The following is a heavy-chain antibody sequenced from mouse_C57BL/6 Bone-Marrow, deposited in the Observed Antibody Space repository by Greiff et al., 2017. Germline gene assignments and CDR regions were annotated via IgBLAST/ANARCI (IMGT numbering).Heavy chain of an antibody. Sequence: EVKLQESVAELVRPGASVKLSCTASGFNIKNTYMHWVKQRPEQGLEWIGRIDPANGNTKYAPKFQGKATITADTSSNTAYLQLSSLTSEDTAIYYCAPSITTVVAPGFAYWGQGTLVTVSA. J-gene: IGHJ3*01. CDR2: IDPANGNT. V-gene: IGHV14-3*01. CDR1: GFNIKNTY. CDR3: APSITTVVAPGFAY. D-gene: IGHD1-1*01.